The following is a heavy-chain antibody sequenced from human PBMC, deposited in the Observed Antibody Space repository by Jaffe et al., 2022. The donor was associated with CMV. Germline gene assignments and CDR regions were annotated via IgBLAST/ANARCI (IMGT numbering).Heavy chain of an antibody. V-gene: IGHV3-23*04. J-gene: IGHJ4*02. CDR3: AKGGCSSTSCLYYFDY. CDR2: ISGSGGST. Sequence: EVQLVESGGGLVQPGGSLRLSCAASGFTFSSYAMSWVRQAPGKGLEWVSAISGSGGSTYYADSVKGRFTISRDNSKNTLYLQMNSLRAEDTAVYYCAKGGCSSTSCLYYFDYWGQGTLVTVSS. CDR1: GFTFSSYA. D-gene: IGHD2-2*01.